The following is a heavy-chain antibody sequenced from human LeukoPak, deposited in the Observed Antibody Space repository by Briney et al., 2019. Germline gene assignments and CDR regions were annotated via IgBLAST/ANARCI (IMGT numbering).Heavy chain of an antibody. CDR2: ISSLSSTI. CDR3: VRQQYQLAPFDF. V-gene: IGHV3-48*04. D-gene: IGHD2-2*01. Sequence: PGGSLRLSCAASGFIFSGYTFNWVRQAPGKGLEWVSYISSLSSTINYADSVKGRFTISRDNAKNSLSLQMNSLRVEDTALYYCVRQQYQLAPFDFWGQGTLVTVSS. CDR1: GFIFSGYT. J-gene: IGHJ4*02.